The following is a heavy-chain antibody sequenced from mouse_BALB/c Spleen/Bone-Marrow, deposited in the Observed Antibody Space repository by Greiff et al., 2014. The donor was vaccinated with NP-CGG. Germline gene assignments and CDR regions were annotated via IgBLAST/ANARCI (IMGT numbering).Heavy chain of an antibody. V-gene: IGHV1-37*01. CDR3: VRGEDGFTS. Sequence: EVKLQESGPELVKPGASMKISCKASGYSFTGYTMHWVKQSHGKNLEWIGLINPYNSDTYYNQRFKDKATLTVDKSSSTAYMELLSLTFEDYAVYYCVRGEDGFTSWGQGTLVTVSA. CDR2: INPYNSDT. CDR1: GYSFTGYT. J-gene: IGHJ3*01.